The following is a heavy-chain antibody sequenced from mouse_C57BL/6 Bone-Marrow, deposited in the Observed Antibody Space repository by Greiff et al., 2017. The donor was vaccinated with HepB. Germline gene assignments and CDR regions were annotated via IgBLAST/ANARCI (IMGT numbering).Heavy chain of an antibody. CDR3: AREKPYWYFDV. V-gene: IGHV5-16*01. CDR2: INYDGSST. J-gene: IGHJ1*03. CDR1: GFTFSDYY. Sequence: EVHLVESEGGLVQPGSSMKLSCTASGFTFSDYYMAWVRQVPEKGLEWVANINYDGSSTYYLDSLKSRFIISRDNAKNSLYLQMSSLKSEDTATYYCAREKPYWYFDVWGTGTTVTVSS.